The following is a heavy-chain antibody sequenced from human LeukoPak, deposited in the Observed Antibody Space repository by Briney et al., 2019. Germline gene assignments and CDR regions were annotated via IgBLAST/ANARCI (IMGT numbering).Heavy chain of an antibody. CDR2: INHSGST. V-gene: IGHV4-34*01. D-gene: IGHD2-15*01. CDR1: GGSFSGYY. Sequence: SETLSLTCAVYGGSFSGYYWSWIRQPPGKGLEWIGEINHSGSTNYNPSLKSRVTISVDTSKNQFSLKLSSVTAADTAVYYCARAPPRFGCSGGSCYLDWGQGTLVTVSS. CDR3: ARAPPRFGCSGGSCYLD. J-gene: IGHJ4*02.